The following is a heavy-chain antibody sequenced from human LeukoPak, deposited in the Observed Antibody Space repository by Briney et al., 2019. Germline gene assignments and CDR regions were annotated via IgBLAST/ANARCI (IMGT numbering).Heavy chain of an antibody. J-gene: IGHJ4*02. V-gene: IGHV3-23*01. Sequence: GGSLRLSCAASGFTFSSYAMSWVRQAPGKGLEWVSAISGSGGSTYYADSVKGRFTISRDNSKNTLYLQMNSLRAEDTAVYYCAKDRESLEWANYFDYWGQGTLVTVSS. CDR2: ISGSGGST. D-gene: IGHD3-3*01. CDR1: GFTFSSYA. CDR3: AKDRESLEWANYFDY.